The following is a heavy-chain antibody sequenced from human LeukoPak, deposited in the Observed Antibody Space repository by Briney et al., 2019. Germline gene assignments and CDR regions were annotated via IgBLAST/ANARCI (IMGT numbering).Heavy chain of an antibody. CDR3: ARGFKPLSSGWYHDAFDI. CDR1: GGSVSSRSYY. Sequence: SETLSLTCTVSGGSVSSRSYYWGWIRQPPGKGLEWIGSIYYSGSTYYNPSLKSRVTMSVDTSKNQFSLKLSSVTAADTAVYYCARGFKPLSSGWYHDAFDIWGQGTMVTVSS. CDR2: IYYSGST. D-gene: IGHD6-19*01. V-gene: IGHV4-39*07. J-gene: IGHJ3*02.